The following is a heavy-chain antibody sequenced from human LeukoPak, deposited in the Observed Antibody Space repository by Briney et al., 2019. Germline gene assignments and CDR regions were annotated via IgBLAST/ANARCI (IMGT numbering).Heavy chain of an antibody. D-gene: IGHD6-19*01. CDR2: MNPSSGNT. Sequence: ASVKVSCKASGYSFTSYDINWVRQAAGQGLEWMGWMNPSSGNTGYAEKFPGRVTMTRNTSISTAYMELSSLTSEDTAVYYCARGRVAGTSGGQGTLVTVSP. CDR1: GYSFTSYD. CDR3: ARGRVAGTS. V-gene: IGHV1-8*01. J-gene: IGHJ4*02.